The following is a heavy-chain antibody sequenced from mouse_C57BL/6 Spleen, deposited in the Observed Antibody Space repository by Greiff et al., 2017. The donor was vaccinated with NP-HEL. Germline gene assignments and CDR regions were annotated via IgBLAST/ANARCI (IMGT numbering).Heavy chain of an antibody. CDR2: IYPGGGYT. CDR3: AYYYGSSREWFAY. V-gene: IGHV1-63*01. Sequence: QVQLKQSGAELVRPGTSVKMSCKASGYTFTNYWIGWAKQRPGHGLEWIGDIYPGGGYTNYNEKFKGKATLTADKSSSTAYMQFSSLTSEDSAIYYCAYYYGSSREWFAYWGQGTLVTVSA. CDR1: GYTFTNYW. J-gene: IGHJ3*01. D-gene: IGHD1-1*01.